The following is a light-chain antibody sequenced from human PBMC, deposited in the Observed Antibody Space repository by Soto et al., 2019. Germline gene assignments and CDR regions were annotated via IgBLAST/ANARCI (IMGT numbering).Light chain of an antibody. CDR3: QQRSNWPWT. CDR1: QSVSSY. Sequence: EIVLTQSPATLSVSVGERASLSCRASQSVSSYLALYQQKPGQAPRLLIYDASNRATGIPARFSGSGSGTDFTLTISSLEPEDFAVYYCQQRSNWPWTFGQGTKVDIK. V-gene: IGKV3-11*01. CDR2: DAS. J-gene: IGKJ1*01.